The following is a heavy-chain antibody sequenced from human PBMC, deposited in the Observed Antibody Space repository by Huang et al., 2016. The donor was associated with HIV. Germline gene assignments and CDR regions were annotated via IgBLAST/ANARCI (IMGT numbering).Heavy chain of an antibody. CDR2: SSVVNGDT. J-gene: IGHJ3*01. Sequence: QAQLMQSGPEVKKPGASVKVSCKTSGYSFTDYCITWVRQAPGHGPEWVGWSSVVNGDTKIAQRLQGRVTLTTDTSTNRAYMELRSLRFDDTAVYFCARDPKYHRSGYYRQRRGIDVWGQGTMVSVSS. D-gene: IGHD3-22*01. CDR1: GYSFTDYC. CDR3: ARDPKYHRSGYYRQRRGIDV. V-gene: IGHV1-18*01.